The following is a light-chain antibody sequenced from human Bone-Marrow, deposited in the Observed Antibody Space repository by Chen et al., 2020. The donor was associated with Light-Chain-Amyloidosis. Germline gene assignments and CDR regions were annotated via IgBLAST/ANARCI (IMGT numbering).Light chain of an antibody. Sequence: EIVLTQSPGTLSLSPGEGANLSCRASQTISSNYLTWYQQKFGQAPRLLIYGSSSRATGIPDRFNGSGSGTDFTLTINRLEPEDFAMYYCQQYGNSPLTFGGGTTVEIK. CDR1: QTISSNY. CDR2: GSS. J-gene: IGKJ4*01. CDR3: QQYGNSPLT. V-gene: IGKV3-20*01.